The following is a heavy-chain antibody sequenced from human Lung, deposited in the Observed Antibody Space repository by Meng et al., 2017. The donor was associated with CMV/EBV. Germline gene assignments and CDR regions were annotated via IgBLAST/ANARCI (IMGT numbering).Heavy chain of an antibody. CDR2: ISGSGHST. V-gene: IGHV3-23*01. CDR1: GFTFSSYV. CDR3: ARSPGVYGSFCDY. J-gene: IGHJ4*02. D-gene: IGHD3-10*01. Sequence: SCAASGFTFSSYVINLVRQAPGKGLEWVSAISGSGHSTYYADSVKGRFTISRDNSKNTLFLQMYSLRAEDTAVYYCARSPGVYGSFCDYWGQGTXVTVAS.